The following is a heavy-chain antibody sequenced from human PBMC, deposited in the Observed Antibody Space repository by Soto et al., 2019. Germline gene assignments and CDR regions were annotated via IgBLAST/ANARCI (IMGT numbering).Heavy chain of an antibody. V-gene: IGHV1-18*04. CDR1: GYTFHIYD. D-gene: IGHD1-1*01. Sequence: ASVKVSCKSSGYTFHIYDITWVRQAPGQGLEWVGWINPYNGDTKYAQRLQGRLTMTTDTSTTTAYMELKSLRSDDTAVYYCARQRDRYDRSLDYWGQGTLVTV. CDR2: INPYNGDT. CDR3: ARQRDRYDRSLDY. J-gene: IGHJ4*02.